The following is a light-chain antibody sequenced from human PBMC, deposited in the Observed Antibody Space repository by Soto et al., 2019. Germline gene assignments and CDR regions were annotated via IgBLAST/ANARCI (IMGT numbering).Light chain of an antibody. V-gene: IGKV1-27*01. Sequence: DIQMTQSPSSLSASVGDRVTITCRASQGISNYLAWYQQKPGKVPKLLIYAASTLQSGVPSRFSGSESGTDFTLTISSLQPDDVANPYYQKYNSAPWTFGQRTKVEIK. J-gene: IGKJ1*01. CDR1: QGISNY. CDR2: AAS. CDR3: QKYNSAPWT.